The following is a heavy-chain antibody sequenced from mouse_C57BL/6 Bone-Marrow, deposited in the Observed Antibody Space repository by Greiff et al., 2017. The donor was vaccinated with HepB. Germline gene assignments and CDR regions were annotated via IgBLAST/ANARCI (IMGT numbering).Heavy chain of an antibody. V-gene: IGHV1-54*01. CDR1: GYAFTNYL. J-gene: IGHJ2*01. CDR3: ARSSPFTTVVALDY. D-gene: IGHD1-1*01. Sequence: QVQLKESGAELVRPGTSVKVSCKASGYAFTNYLIEWVKQRPGQGLEWIGVINPGSGGTNYNEKFKGKATLTADKSSSTAYMQLSSLTSEDSAVYFCARSSPFTTVVALDYWGQGTTLTVSS. CDR2: INPGSGGT.